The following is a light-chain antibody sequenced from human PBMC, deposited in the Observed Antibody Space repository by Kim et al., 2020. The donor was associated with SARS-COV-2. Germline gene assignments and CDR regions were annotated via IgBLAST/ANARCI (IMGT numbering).Light chain of an antibody. CDR3: QAWDSNTVV. CDR1: KLGDKY. J-gene: IGLJ2*01. Sequence: SYELTQPPSVSVSPGQTASITCSGDKLGDKYACWYRQKPGQSPALVIYQNRKRPSGILDRFSGSNSGNTATLTISGTQTMDEADYYCQAWDSNTVVFGGG. CDR2: QNR. V-gene: IGLV3-1*01.